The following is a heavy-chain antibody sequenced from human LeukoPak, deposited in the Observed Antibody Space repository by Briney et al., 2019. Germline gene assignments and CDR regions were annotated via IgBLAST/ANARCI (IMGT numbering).Heavy chain of an antibody. V-gene: IGHV4-34*01. CDR1: GGSFSGYY. Sequence: SETLSLTCAVYGGSFSGYYWSWIRQPPGKGLEWIGEINHSGSTNYNPSLKSRLTISIDTSKNQFSLKLSSVTAADTALYYCARENKVGYTYAGDCWGQGTLVTVSS. J-gene: IGHJ4*02. CDR2: INHSGST. D-gene: IGHD5-18*01. CDR3: ARENKVGYTYAGDC.